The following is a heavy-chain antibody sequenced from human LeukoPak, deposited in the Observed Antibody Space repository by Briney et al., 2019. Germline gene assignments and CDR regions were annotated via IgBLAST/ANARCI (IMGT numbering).Heavy chain of an antibody. CDR1: GFTFSSYG. J-gene: IGHJ4*02. V-gene: IGHV3-23*01. CDR3: AKDSYYDYVWGSYRYTNQFDY. Sequence: GGTLRLSCAASGFTFSSYGMSWVRQAPGKGLEWVSAISGSGGSTYYADSVKGRFTISRDNSKNTLYLQMNSLRAEDTAVYYCAKDSYYDYVWGSYRYTNQFDYWGQGTLVTVSS. CDR2: ISGSGGST. D-gene: IGHD3-16*02.